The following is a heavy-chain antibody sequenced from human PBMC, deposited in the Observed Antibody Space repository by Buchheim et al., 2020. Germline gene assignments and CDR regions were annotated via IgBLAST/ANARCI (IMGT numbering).Heavy chain of an antibody. J-gene: IGHJ5*02. V-gene: IGHV4-30-4*01. CDR1: GGSISSGDYY. CDR3: ARGTDIVLVPAADNWFDP. D-gene: IGHD2-2*01. Sequence: QVQLQESGPGLVKPSQTLSLTCTVSGGSISSGDYYWSWIRQPPGKGLEWIGYIYYSGSTYYNPSLKSRVTISVDTSTNQFSLKLSSVTAADTAVYYCARGTDIVLVPAADNWFDPWGQGTL. CDR2: IYYSGST.